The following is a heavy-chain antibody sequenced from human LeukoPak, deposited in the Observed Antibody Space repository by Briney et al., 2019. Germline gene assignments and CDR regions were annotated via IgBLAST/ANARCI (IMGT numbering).Heavy chain of an antibody. D-gene: IGHD2-2*01. CDR2: ISSSSSYI. V-gene: IGHV3-21*01. Sequence: GGSLRLSCAASGFTFSSYSMNWVRQAPGKGLEWVSSISSSSSYIYYADSVKGRFTFSRDNAKNSLYLQMNSLRAEDTAVYYCARDDIVVVPAAASAEYFQHWGQGTLVTVSS. J-gene: IGHJ1*01. CDR3: ARDDIVVVPAAASAEYFQH. CDR1: GFTFSSYS.